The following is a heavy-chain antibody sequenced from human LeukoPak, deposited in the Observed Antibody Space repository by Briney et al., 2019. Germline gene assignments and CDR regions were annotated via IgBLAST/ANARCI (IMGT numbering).Heavy chain of an antibody. V-gene: IGHV1-2*02. D-gene: IGHD5-18*01. CDR1: GYTFTGYY. CDR2: INPNSGGT. J-gene: IGHJ5*02. Sequence: VALVKVSCKASGYTFTGYYMHWVRHAPGQGLEWMGWINPNSGGTNYAQKFQGRVTMTRDTSISTAYMELSRLRSDNTAVYYCARDIVMVTYWFGPWGQGTLVTVSS. CDR3: ARDIVMVTYWFGP.